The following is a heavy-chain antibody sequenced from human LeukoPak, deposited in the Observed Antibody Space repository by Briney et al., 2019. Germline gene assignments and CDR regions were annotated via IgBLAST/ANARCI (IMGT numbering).Heavy chain of an antibody. CDR3: ARDGIEYYYDSPTRSDYYYYYMDV. J-gene: IGHJ6*03. V-gene: IGHV3-7*01. Sequence: GGSLRLSCAASGFTFSSYWMSWVRQAPGKGLEWVAHIKQDGSEKYYVDSVKGRFTISRDNAKNSLYLQMNSLRAEDTAVYYCARDGIEYYYDSPTRSDYYYYYMDVWGKGTTVTVSS. D-gene: IGHD3-22*01. CDR1: GFTFSSYW. CDR2: IKQDGSEK.